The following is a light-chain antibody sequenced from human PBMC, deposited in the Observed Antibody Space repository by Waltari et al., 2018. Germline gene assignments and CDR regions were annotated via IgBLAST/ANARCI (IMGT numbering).Light chain of an antibody. CDR1: QNINNY. Sequence: DIRMTQSPSSLSASVGDRVTITCRASQNINNYLNWYQQKPGKAPKLLIYAASTLQRGVPSRFSGSGSGTDFTLTISSLQAEDVAVYYCQQYCDTPRTFGQGTKVEIK. J-gene: IGKJ1*01. CDR3: QQYCDTPRT. CDR2: AAS. V-gene: IGKV1-39*01.